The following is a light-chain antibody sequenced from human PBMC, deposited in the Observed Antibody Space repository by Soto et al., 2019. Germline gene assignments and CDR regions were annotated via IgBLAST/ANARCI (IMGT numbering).Light chain of an antibody. CDR3: QQFNSYPGT. J-gene: IGKJ1*01. Sequence: DVQMTQSPSTLSACVGARVTITCRASQSISSWLAWYQQKPGKAPKLLIYKASTLESGVPSNFSGSGSGTEFTHTISILQREDFASYYCQQFNSYPGTFGQGTKVDVK. V-gene: IGKV1-5*03. CDR2: KAS. CDR1: QSISSW.